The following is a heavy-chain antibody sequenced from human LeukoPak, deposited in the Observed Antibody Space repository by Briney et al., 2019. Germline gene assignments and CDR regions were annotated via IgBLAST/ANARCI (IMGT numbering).Heavy chain of an antibody. CDR2: ILNGGKT. Sequence: SETLSLTCAVYGGSISRHYWSWIRQPPGKGLEWIGNILNGGKTHYHPSLKSRVTISGDTSKNQFSLKLSSVTAADTAVYYCARSPDSDRLDYWGQGTLVTVSS. V-gene: IGHV4-59*11. J-gene: IGHJ4*02. CDR1: GGSISRHY. D-gene: IGHD3-22*01. CDR3: ARSPDSDRLDY.